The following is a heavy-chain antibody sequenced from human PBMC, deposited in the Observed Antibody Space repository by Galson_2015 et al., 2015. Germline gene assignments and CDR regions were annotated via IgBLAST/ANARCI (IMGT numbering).Heavy chain of an antibody. CDR1: GYTFTSYA. V-gene: IGHV7-4-1*02. CDR2: INTNTGSP. J-gene: IGHJ5*01. CDR3: AISVYVVMVAASNWFDF. Sequence: SVKVSCKASGYTFTSYAMNWVRQAPGQGLEWMGWINTNTGSPTYAQVFTGRFVFSLDTSVSTAYMQISSLKAEDTAVYYCAISVYVVMVAASNWFDFWGQGTLVTVSS. D-gene: IGHD2-15*01.